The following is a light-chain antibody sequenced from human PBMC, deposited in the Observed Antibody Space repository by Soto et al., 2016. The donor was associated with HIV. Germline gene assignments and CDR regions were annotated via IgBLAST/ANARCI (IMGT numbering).Light chain of an antibody. CDR2: DDS. J-gene: IGLJ2*01. CDR3: QVWDSSVI. CDR1: NIESKX. Sequence: SYVLTQPPSVSVAPGKTASITCGGNNIESKXVHWYQQKPGQAPVLVVYDDSDRPSGIPERFSGSNSGNTATLTITRVEAGDEADYYCQVWDSSVIFGGGTKLTVL. V-gene: IGLV3-21*03.